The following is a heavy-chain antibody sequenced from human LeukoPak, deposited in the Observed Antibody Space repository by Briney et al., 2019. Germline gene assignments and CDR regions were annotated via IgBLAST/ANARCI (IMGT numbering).Heavy chain of an antibody. CDR1: GGSISSSNW. CDR2: IYRSGST. Sequence: PSETLSLTCAVSGGSISSSNWWSWVRQPPGKGLEWIGEIYRSGSTNYNPSLKSRVTISVDKSKNQFSLKLSSVTAADTAVYYCARGNIAVAGLFDYWGQGTLVTVSS. V-gene: IGHV4-4*02. D-gene: IGHD6-19*01. CDR3: ARGNIAVAGLFDY. J-gene: IGHJ4*02.